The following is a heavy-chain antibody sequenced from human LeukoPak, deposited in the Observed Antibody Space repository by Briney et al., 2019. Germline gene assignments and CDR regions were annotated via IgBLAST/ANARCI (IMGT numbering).Heavy chain of an antibody. Sequence: GGSLRLSCAASGFTFSSYAMSWVRQAPGKGLEWVSAISGSGGNTYYADSVKGRFTISRDNSKNTLYLQMNSLRAEDTAVYYCARDGGELLWFGELRPDDAFDIWGQGTMVTVSS. V-gene: IGHV3-23*01. J-gene: IGHJ3*02. CDR1: GFTFSSYA. CDR2: ISGSGGNT. CDR3: ARDGGELLWFGELRPDDAFDI. D-gene: IGHD3-10*01.